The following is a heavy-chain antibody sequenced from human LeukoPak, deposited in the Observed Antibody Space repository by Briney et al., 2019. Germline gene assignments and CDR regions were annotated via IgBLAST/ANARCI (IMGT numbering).Heavy chain of an antibody. CDR2: IYYSGST. J-gene: IGHJ4*02. CDR1: GGSISSYY. V-gene: IGHV4-59*01. CDR3: ARGGLYGYYYDSSGYYTDY. D-gene: IGHD3-22*01. Sequence: PSETLSLTCTVSGGSISSYYWSWIRQPPGKGLEWIGYIYYSGSTNYNPSLKGRVTISVDTSKNQFSLKLSSVTAADTAVYYCARGGLYGYYYDSSGYYTDYWGQGTLVTVSS.